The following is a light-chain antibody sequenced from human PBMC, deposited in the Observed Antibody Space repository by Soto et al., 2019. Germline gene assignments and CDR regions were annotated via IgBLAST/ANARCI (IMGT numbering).Light chain of an antibody. V-gene: IGKV3-20*01. J-gene: IGKJ1*01. CDR1: QSVGSIY. CDR2: GAS. CDR3: QQYGSSSNT. Sequence: EIVLTQSPGTLSLSPGERATLSCRASQSVGSIYLAWYQQRPGQAPRLLIYGASNRATGIPVRFSGSGSGTDFTLTISGLEPEDFAVYYCQQYGSSSNTFGQGSKVDNK.